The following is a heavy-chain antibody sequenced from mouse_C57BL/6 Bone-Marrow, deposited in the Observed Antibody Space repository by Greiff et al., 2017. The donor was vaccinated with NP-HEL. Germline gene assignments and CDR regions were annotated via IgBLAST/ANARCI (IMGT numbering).Heavy chain of an antibody. CDR1: GFNIKDYY. V-gene: IGHV14-2*01. Sequence: EVQLVESGAELVKPGASVKLSCTASGFNIKDYYMHWVKQRTEQGLEWIGRIDPEDGETKYAPKFPGKATITADTASNTAYLQLSSLTSEDTAVYYCACPDWYFDVWGTGTTVTVSS. CDR3: ACPDWYFDV. J-gene: IGHJ1*03. CDR2: IDPEDGET.